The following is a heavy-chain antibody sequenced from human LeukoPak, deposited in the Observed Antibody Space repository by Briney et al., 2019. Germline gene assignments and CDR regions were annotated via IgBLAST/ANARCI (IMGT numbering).Heavy chain of an antibody. J-gene: IGHJ4*02. CDR2: ISFSVNTK. CDR1: GFTFSSYS. D-gene: IGHD6-19*01. V-gene: IGHV3-48*04. CDR3: ARGAYSSGWAYFDH. Sequence: PGGSLRLSCAASGFTFSSYSMNWVRQAPGKGLEWVSYISFSVNTKYYGDSVKGRFTISRDNAKNSLYLHMDSLRAEDTAVYYRARGAYSSGWAYFDHWGQGTLVTVSS.